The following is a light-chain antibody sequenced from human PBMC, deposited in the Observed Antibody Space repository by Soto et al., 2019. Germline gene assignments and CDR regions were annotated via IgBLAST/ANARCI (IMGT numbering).Light chain of an antibody. V-gene: IGKV3-20*01. CDR1: QSVDTTF. Sequence: EIVLTQSPGSLSLSPGQRATLSCRASQSVDTTFFAWYQKKPGQAPRLLIYGASKRATGIPARFSGSGSGTDFPLIISRLEPEDFAVYYCQQYMSSVTFGQGTKVHIK. CDR3: QQYMSSVT. CDR2: GAS. J-gene: IGKJ1*01.